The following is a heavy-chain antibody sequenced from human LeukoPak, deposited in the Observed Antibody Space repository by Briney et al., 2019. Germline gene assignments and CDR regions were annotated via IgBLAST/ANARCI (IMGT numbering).Heavy chain of an antibody. CDR2: IYSGGST. J-gene: IGHJ6*02. V-gene: IGHV3-53*01. CDR1: GFTVSSNY. D-gene: IGHD3-9*01. Sequence: GGSLRLSCAASGFTVSSNYMSWVRQAPGKGLEWVSVIYSGGSTYYADSVKGRFTISRDNSKNTLYLQMNSLRAEDTAVYYCATTYFDWLLPHYYYYYGMDVWGQGTTVTVSS. CDR3: ATTYFDWLLPHYYYYYGMDV.